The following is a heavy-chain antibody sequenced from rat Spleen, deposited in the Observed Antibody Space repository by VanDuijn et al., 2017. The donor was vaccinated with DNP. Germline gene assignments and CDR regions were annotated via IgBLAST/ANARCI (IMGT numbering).Heavy chain of an antibody. CDR3: AARYSSSCFAY. CDR1: GFTVNNFW. J-gene: IGHJ3*01. V-gene: IGHV5-31*01. CDR2: IISSGGST. Sequence: EVQLVESGGDLVQPGRSLKLSCVVSGFTVNNFWRAWIRQVPGKGLEWVAAIISSGGSTYYPNSVKGRFTISRDDAKNTLSLQMNSLRSEDTATYYCAARYSSSCFAYWGQGTLVTVSS. D-gene: IGHD1-2*01.